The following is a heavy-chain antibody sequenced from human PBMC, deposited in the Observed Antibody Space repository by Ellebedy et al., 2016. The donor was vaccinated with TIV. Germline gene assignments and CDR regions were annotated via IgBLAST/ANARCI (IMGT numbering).Heavy chain of an antibody. CDR1: GYTFTGYY. J-gene: IGHJ4*02. D-gene: IGHD2-21*02. CDR2: INPKNGGT. Sequence: AASVKVSCKASGYTFTGYYIHWVRQAPGQGLEWMGWINPKNGGTNYAQKFQGRVTMTSDTSISTAYMELSWLRSDDTAVYYCARDGACGGDCYGDNYWGQGSLVTVSS. CDR3: ARDGACGGDCYGDNY. V-gene: IGHV1-2*02.